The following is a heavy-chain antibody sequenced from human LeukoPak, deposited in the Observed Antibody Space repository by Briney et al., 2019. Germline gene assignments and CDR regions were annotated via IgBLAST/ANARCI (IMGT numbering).Heavy chain of an antibody. V-gene: IGHV3-21*01. CDR1: GFTFSNSA. Sequence: GGSLRLSCAASGFTFSNSATNWVRQAPGKGLEWVSSINNIASHIYYADSVRGRFTISRDNAKNSLYLQMNSLRAEDTAVYYCARESVAGRAPFDYWGQGTLVTVSS. D-gene: IGHD6-19*01. CDR3: ARESVAGRAPFDY. CDR2: INNIASHI. J-gene: IGHJ4*02.